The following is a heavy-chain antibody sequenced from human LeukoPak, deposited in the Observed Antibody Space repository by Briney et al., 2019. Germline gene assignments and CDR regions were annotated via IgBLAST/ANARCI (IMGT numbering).Heavy chain of an antibody. V-gene: IGHV3-48*01. Sequence: GGSLRLSCAASGFTFSSNSMNWVRQAPGKGLEWVSYISSRSSTIYYADSVKGRFTTSRDNATNSLYLQMNSLKAEDTGVYYCARGAGSGRNHFDYWGQGTLVTVSS. CDR1: GFTFSSNS. CDR3: ARGAGSGRNHFDY. D-gene: IGHD6-19*01. J-gene: IGHJ4*02. CDR2: ISSRSSTI.